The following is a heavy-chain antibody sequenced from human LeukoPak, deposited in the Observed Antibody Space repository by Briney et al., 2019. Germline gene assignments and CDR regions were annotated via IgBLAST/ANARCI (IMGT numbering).Heavy chain of an antibody. V-gene: IGHV3-74*01. D-gene: IGHD3-22*01. J-gene: IGHJ4*02. Sequence: GGSLRLSCATSGFTFTTFWMHWIRQAPGKGLVWVSRINHDGSSTNYADSVKGRFTISRDNAKNTVYLQMNSLRAEDTAVYYCVRDWGYDSSGYWQKYFDTWGQGTLVTVSS. CDR3: VRDWGYDSSGYWQKYFDT. CDR2: INHDGSST. CDR1: GFTFTTFW.